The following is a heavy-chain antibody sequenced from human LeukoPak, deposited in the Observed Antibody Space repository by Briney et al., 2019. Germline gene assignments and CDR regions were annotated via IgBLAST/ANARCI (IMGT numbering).Heavy chain of an antibody. CDR3: ARAFRYSSSWSFAEYFQH. V-gene: IGHV4-34*01. J-gene: IGHJ1*01. CDR1: GGSFSGYY. CDR2: INHSGST. Sequence: PSETLSLTCAVYGGSFSGYYWSWIRQPPGKGLEWIGEINHSGSTYYNPSLKSRVTISVDTSKNQFSLKLSSVTAADTAVYYCARAFRYSSSWSFAEYFQHWGQGTLVTVSS. D-gene: IGHD6-13*01.